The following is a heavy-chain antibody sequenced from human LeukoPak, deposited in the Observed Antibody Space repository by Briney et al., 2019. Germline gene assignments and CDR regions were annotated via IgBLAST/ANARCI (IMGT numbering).Heavy chain of an antibody. CDR1: GYTFTGYY. V-gene: IGHV1-2*02. Sequence: ASVKVSCKTSGYTFTGYYLHWVRQAPGQGLEWMGWINTNSGGTNYAQKFQGRVTMTRDTSISTAYMELSRLRSDDTAVYYCARARAPAIAVAGSGTYWGQGTLVTVSS. J-gene: IGHJ4*02. CDR2: INTNSGGT. CDR3: ARARAPAIAVAGSGTY. D-gene: IGHD6-19*01.